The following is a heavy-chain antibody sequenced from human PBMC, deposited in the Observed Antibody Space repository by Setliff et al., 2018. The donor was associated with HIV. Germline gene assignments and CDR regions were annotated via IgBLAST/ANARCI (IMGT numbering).Heavy chain of an antibody. V-gene: IGHV4-39*01. CDR1: GGSVIEDNFH. J-gene: IGHJ6*03. Sequence: SETLSLTCRVSGGSVIEDNFHWGWIRQAPAKGLEWIGTLYDTGRTYYNPPLKSRVSIFVDTTKNEFSLNLRSVTAADTAVYFCVNSGYDGDYYYYYMDVWGKGTTVTVSS. CDR3: VNSGYDGDYYYYYMDV. D-gene: IGHD5-12*01. CDR2: LYDTGRT.